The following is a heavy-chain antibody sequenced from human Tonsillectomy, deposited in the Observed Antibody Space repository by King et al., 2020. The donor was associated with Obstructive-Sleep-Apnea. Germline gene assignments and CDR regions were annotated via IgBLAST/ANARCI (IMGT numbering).Heavy chain of an antibody. D-gene: IGHD2-15*01. CDR2: TDPSDSYT. CDR1: GYSFTSYW. J-gene: IGHJ4*02. CDR3: ARHSDLLHTHDF. V-gene: IGHV5-10-1*03. Sequence: VQLVESGAEVKKPGESLRISCTGSGYSFTSYWISWVRQMPGKGLEWMGRTDPSDSYTNYSPSFQGHVTISADQSISTAYRNWSRLKASDTAMYYCARHSDLLHTHDFWGQGTLVTVSS.